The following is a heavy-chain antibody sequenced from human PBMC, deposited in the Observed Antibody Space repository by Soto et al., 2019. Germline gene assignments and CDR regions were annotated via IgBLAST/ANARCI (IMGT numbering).Heavy chain of an antibody. CDR3: ARSGTSAQRYFDY. D-gene: IGHD1-20*01. CDR1: GFRFTNYW. CDR2: IYPDDSDT. Sequence: GESLKISCQASGFRFTNYWISWARQMPGKGLEWMGGIYPDDSDTRYSPSFQGQVTISADRSISTAYLQWSSLKASDTATYYCARSGTSAQRYFDYWGQGTVVTVSS. J-gene: IGHJ4*02. V-gene: IGHV5-51*01.